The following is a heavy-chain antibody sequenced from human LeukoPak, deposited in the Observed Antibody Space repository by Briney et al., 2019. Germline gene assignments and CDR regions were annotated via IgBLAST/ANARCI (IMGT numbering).Heavy chain of an antibody. J-gene: IGHJ3*02. V-gene: IGHV1-24*01. D-gene: IGHD3-3*01. CDR1: GYTLTELS. CDR3: ATGRGDFWSGYYTKEPNAFDI. Sequence: ASAKVSCKVSGYTLTELSMEGGRQGPGKGDGWRGGIDTKVGETIYAQKFQGRVTMTADTSTDTAYMELRSLSSEATAVYYCATGRGDFWSGYYTKEPNAFDIWGEGKMVTVSS. CDR2: IDTKVGET.